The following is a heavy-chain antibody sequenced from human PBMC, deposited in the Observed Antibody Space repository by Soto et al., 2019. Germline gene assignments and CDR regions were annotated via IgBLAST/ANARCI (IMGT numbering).Heavy chain of an antibody. V-gene: IGHV4-34*01. CDR1: GGSFSGYY. J-gene: IGHJ4*02. CDR3: ARGGGRFLEWVIRGRWGSGYYYFEY. D-gene: IGHD3-3*01. Sequence: QVQLQQWGAGLLKPSETLSLTCAVSGGSFSGYYWSWIRQPPGKGLEGIGESNHSGSNNYNPSLKSRVTIAVDKPKNQFSLMLSSVTAADPAVYYCARGGGRFLEWVIRGRWGSGYYYFEYWGQGTLVTVSS. CDR2: SNHSGSN.